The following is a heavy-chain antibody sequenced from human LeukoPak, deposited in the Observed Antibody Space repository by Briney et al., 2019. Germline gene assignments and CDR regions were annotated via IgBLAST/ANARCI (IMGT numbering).Heavy chain of an antibody. J-gene: IGHJ6*02. CDR3: ARDQAGLRYGMDV. CDR2: IYTSGST. V-gene: IGHV4-4*07. Sequence: SETLSLTCTVSGGSISSYDWSWIRQPAGKGLEWIGRIYTSGSTNYNPSLKSRVIMSVDTYKNRFSLKLNSVTAADTAVYYCARDQAGLRYGMDVWGQGTTVTVSS. CDR1: GGSISSYD.